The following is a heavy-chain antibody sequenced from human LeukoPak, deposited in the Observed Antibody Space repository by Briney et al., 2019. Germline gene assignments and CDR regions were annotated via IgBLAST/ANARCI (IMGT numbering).Heavy chain of an antibody. Sequence: SETLSLTCTVSGGSISSYYWSWIRQPPGKGLEWIGYIYDSGSTNYNPSLKSRVTISVDTSKNQFSLKLSSVTAADTAVYYCARDRSSYYDFWSGTQADAFDIWGQGTMVTVSS. CDR3: ARDRSSYYDFWSGTQADAFDI. CDR2: IYDSGST. J-gene: IGHJ3*02. D-gene: IGHD3-3*01. V-gene: IGHV4-59*01. CDR1: GGSISSYY.